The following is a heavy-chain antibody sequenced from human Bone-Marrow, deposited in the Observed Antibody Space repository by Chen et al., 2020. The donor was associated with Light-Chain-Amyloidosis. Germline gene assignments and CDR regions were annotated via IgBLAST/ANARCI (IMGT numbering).Heavy chain of an antibody. CDR1: GNSLSRGYF. CDR2: REFYHGGSP. D-gene: IGHD1-26*01. J-gene: IGHJ4*02. V-gene: IGHV4-38-2*01. Sequence: QVLLQQSGPGLVKPSETLSSICAVSGNSLSRGYFWGWTRQLPGKGLEWIGVREFYHGGSPYYSPSLKSRVTITADTAKNQFSLKLTTVTAADTATYYCARGAVGGTTGVWGQGTLVTVSS. CDR3: ARGAVGGTTGV.